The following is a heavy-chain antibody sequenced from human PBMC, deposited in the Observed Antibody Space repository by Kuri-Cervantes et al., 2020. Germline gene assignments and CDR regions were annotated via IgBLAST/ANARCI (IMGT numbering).Heavy chain of an antibody. CDR2: ISYDGRNR. CDR3: AKQRGFRTFNYYYYGMDV. D-gene: IGHD3-16*01. J-gene: IGHJ6*02. Sequence: GGSLRLSCAASGFSFSNYAMHWVRQAPGKGLEWVAVISYDGRNRSYADSVKGRFTISRDNSKNTLDLQMNSLRGDDTAVYYCAKQRGFRTFNYYYYGMDVWAKGPRSPSP. CDR1: GFSFSNYA. V-gene: IGHV3-30*04.